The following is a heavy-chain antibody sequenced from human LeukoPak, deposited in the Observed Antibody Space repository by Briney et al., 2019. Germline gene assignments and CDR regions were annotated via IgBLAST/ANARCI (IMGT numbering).Heavy chain of an antibody. D-gene: IGHD3-22*01. CDR1: GGSISSGSYY. CDR3: ARETGYYYDSSGYRNWFNP. V-gene: IGHV4-61*02. J-gene: IGHJ5*02. CDR2: IYTSGST. Sequence: TPSETLSLTCTVSGGSISSGSYYWSWIRQPAGKGLEWIGRIYTSGSTNYNPSLKSRVTISVDTSKNQFSLKLSSVTAADTAVYYCARETGYYYDSSGYRNWFNPWGQGTLVTVSS.